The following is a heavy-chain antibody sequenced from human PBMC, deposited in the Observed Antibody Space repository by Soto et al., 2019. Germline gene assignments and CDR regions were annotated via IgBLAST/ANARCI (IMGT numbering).Heavy chain of an antibody. CDR3: ARAIGIVGATTHYFDY. CDR1: GFTFSSYA. J-gene: IGHJ4*02. D-gene: IGHD1-26*01. Sequence: GSLRLSCAASGFTFSSYAMHWVRQAPGKGLEWVAVISYDGSNKYYADSVKGRFTISRDNSKNTLYLQMNSLRAEDTAVFYFARAIGIVGATTHYFDYWGKGTLVPVSS. V-gene: IGHV3-30-3*01. CDR2: ISYDGSNK.